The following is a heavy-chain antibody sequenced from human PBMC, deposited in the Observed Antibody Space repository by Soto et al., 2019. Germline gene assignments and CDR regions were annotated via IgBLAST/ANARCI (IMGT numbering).Heavy chain of an antibody. CDR3: TRDWELGY. CDR1: GFTFTTYY. J-gene: IGHJ4*02. Sequence: QVLLVQSGAEVKKPGASVKVSCKASGFTFTTYYMHWVRQAPGQGLEWMGVINPGGDATTYAQRFQGRVTMTEDTSASTVYMELSSLSSEDTAVYYCTRDWELGYWGQGTLVTVSS. D-gene: IGHD3-10*01. V-gene: IGHV1-46*01. CDR2: INPGGDAT.